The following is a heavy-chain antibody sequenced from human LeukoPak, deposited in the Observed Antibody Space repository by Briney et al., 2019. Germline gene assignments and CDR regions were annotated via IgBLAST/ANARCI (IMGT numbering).Heavy chain of an antibody. CDR1: GGSFSGYY. CDR2: INHSGST. Sequence: SETLSLTCAVYGGSFSGYYWSWIRQPPGKGLEWIGEINHSGSTNYNPSLKSRVTISVDKSKNQFSLKLSSVTAADTAVYYCARAPITGTGSDYWGQGTLVTVSS. D-gene: IGHD1-20*01. V-gene: IGHV4-34*01. CDR3: ARAPITGTGSDY. J-gene: IGHJ4*02.